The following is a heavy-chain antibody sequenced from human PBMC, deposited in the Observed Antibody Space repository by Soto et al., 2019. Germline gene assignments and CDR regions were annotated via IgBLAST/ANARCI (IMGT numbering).Heavy chain of an antibody. CDR1: GFTFDDYA. D-gene: IGHD5-18*01. CDR2: ISWNSGNI. CDR3: AKANTAMVTDYYYAMDV. V-gene: IGHV3-9*01. Sequence: EVQLVESGGGLVQPGRSLRLSCATSGFTFDDYAMHWVRQAPGKGLEWVSGISWNSGNIGYADSVKGRLTISRDNAKNSLYLQMNSLRGDDTALYYCAKANTAMVTDYYYAMDVWGQGTTVTVSS. J-gene: IGHJ6*02.